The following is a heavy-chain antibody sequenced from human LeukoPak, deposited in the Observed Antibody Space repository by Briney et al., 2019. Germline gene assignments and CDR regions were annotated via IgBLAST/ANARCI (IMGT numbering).Heavy chain of an antibody. J-gene: IGHJ4*02. CDR2: IYSGGNT. D-gene: IGHD2-15*01. CDR1: GFTVSSNY. Sequence: GGSLRLSCAASGFTVSSNYLSWVRQAPGKGLECVSVIYSGGNTYYADSVKGRFTISRDNSKNTLFLQMNSLRAEDTAVYYCARGGPIYCSGDSCYPGDYWGQGTLVTVSS. CDR3: ARGGPIYCSGDSCYPGDY. V-gene: IGHV3-53*01.